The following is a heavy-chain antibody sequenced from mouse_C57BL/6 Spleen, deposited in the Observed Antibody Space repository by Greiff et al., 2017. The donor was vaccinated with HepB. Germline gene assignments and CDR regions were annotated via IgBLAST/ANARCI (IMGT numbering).Heavy chain of an antibody. Sequence: QVHVKQSGAELVRPGASVTLSCKASGYTFTDYEMHWVKQTPVHGLEWIGAIDPETGGTAYNQKFKGKAILTADKSSSTAYMELSRLTSEDSAVYYCTRKENDYPYYFDYWGQGTTLTVSS. J-gene: IGHJ2*01. D-gene: IGHD2-4*01. CDR2: IDPETGGT. V-gene: IGHV1-15*01. CDR1: GYTFTDYE. CDR3: TRKENDYPYYFDY.